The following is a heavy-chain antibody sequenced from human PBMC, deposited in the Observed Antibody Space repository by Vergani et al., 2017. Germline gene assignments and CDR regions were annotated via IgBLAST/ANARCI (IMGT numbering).Heavy chain of an antibody. CDR2: ISGSGGST. CDR3: AXGGLSKVRGVISYYFDY. Sequence: EVQLLESGGGLVQPGGSLGLSCAASGFTFSSYAMSWVRQAPGKGLEWVSAISGSGGSTYYADSVKGRFTISRDNSKNTLYLQMNSLRAEDTAVYYCAXGGLSKVRGVISYYFDYWGQGTLVTVSS. D-gene: IGHD3-10*01. J-gene: IGHJ4*02. V-gene: IGHV3-23*01. CDR1: GFTFSSYA.